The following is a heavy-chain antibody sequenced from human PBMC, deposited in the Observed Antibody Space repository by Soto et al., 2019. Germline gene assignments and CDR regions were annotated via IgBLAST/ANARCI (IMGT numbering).Heavy chain of an antibody. D-gene: IGHD3-16*01. CDR3: ASGPPDASKFSPLSQFDY. Sequence: SVKVSCKASGGTFSSYAISWVRQAPGQGLEWMGGIIPIFGTANYAQKFQGRVTITADESTSTAYMELSSLRSEDTAVYYCASGPPDASKFSPLSQFDYWGQGTPVTVSS. CDR2: IIPIFGTA. CDR1: GGTFSSYA. V-gene: IGHV1-69*13. J-gene: IGHJ4*02.